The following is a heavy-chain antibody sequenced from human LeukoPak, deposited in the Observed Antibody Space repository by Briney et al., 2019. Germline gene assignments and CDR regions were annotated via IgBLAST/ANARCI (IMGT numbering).Heavy chain of an antibody. CDR1: GDTFTGYY. J-gene: IGHJ6*02. V-gene: IGHV3-30*03. Sequence: KVSCKASGDTFTGYYIHWVRQAPGKGLEWVAVISYDGSNKYYADSVKGRFTISRDNSKNTLYLQMNSLRAEDTAVYYCARTDTAMTNYYYGMDVWGQGTTVTVSS. D-gene: IGHD5-18*01. CDR2: ISYDGSNK. CDR3: ARTDTAMTNYYYGMDV.